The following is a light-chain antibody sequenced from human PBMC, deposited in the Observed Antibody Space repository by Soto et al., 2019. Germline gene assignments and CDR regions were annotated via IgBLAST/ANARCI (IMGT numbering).Light chain of an antibody. CDR1: QSVSSN. Sequence: EIVMTQSPAALSVSPGERATLSCRASQSVSSNLAWYQQKRGQAPRLLIYGASTRATGIPARFSGSGSGTEFTLTISSLQPDDFATYYCQQYSTYATFGQGTKWIS. J-gene: IGKJ1*01. CDR3: QQYSTYAT. V-gene: IGKV3-15*01. CDR2: GAS.